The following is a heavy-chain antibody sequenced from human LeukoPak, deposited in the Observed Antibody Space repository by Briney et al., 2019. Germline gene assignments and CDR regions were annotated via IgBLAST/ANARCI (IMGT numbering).Heavy chain of an antibody. Sequence: PGGSLRLSCAASGFTFSDYYMSWIRQAPGKGLEWVSYISSSSSYTNYADSVKGRFTISRDNANISLYLQMNSLRAEDTAVYYCAKLIIVATNFDYWGQGTLVTVSS. J-gene: IGHJ4*02. V-gene: IGHV3-11*06. CDR1: GFTFSDYY. CDR3: AKLIIVATNFDY. CDR2: ISSSSSYT. D-gene: IGHD3-16*01.